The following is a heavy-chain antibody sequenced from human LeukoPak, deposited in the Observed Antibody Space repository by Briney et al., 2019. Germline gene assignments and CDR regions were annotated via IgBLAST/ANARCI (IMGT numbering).Heavy chain of an antibody. CDR3: AKGSELYYDSSGYYEG. Sequence: PGRSLILSCAASGFTFDDYAMHWVRQAPGKGLEWVSGISWNSGSIGYADSVKGRFTISRDNAKNSLYLQMNSLRAEDTALYYCAKGSELYYDSSGYYEGWGQGTLVTVSS. J-gene: IGHJ4*02. CDR1: GFTFDDYA. CDR2: ISWNSGSI. D-gene: IGHD3-22*01. V-gene: IGHV3-9*01.